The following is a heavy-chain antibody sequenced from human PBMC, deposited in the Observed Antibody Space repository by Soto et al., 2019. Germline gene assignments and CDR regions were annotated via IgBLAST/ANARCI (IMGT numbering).Heavy chain of an antibody. J-gene: IGHJ3*02. CDR2: IWYNGSDK. CDR1: GFTFSSYG. Sequence: GRSLRLSCAASGFTFSSYGMHWVRHAPGKGLDWVAVIWYNGSDKKYADSVKGRFTISRDNSEKTLYLQMNSLRAEDTAVYYCARYTAMARGDAFDIWGQGPMVTVSS. V-gene: IGHV3-33*01. CDR3: ARYTAMARGDAFDI. D-gene: IGHD5-18*01.